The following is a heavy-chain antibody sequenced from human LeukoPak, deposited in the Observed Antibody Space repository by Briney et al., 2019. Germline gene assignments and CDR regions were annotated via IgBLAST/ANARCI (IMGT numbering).Heavy chain of an antibody. D-gene: IGHD5-18*01. CDR1: GFTFSDYY. CDR2: IWYDGSNK. V-gene: IGHV3-33*08. Sequence: PGGSLRLSCAASGFTFSDYYMSWIRQAPGKGLEWVAVIWYDGSNKYYADSVKGRFTIPRDNSKNTLYLQMNSLRAEDTAVYYCARDSGFRGLWPLDYWGQGTLVTVSS. CDR3: ARDSGFRGLWPLDY. J-gene: IGHJ4*02.